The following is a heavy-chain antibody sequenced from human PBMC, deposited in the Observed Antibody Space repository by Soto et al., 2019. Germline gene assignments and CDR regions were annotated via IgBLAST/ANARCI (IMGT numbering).Heavy chain of an antibody. CDR1: GFSLSNARMG. V-gene: IGHV2-26*01. J-gene: IGHJ4*02. D-gene: IGHD5-12*01. CDR2: IFSNDEK. CDR3: ARIPYSGYVYFDY. Sequence: QVTLKESGPVLVNPTETLTLTCTVSGFSLSNARMGVSWIRQPPGKALEWLAHIFSNDEKSYSTSLKSRLTISKDTSKSQVVLTMTNMDPVDTATYYCARIPYSGYVYFDYWGQGTLVTVSS.